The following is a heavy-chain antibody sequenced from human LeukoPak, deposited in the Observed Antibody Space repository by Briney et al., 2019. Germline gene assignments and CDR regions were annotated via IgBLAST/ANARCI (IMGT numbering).Heavy chain of an antibody. CDR1: GGSFSGYY. CDR2: ISGSGGST. J-gene: IGHJ4*02. Sequence: LSLTCAVYGGSFSGYYWSWVRQAPGKGLEWVSAISGSGGSTYYADSVKGRFIISRDTAKNSLYLQMNSLRAEDTAVYYCVRGMGGGVSNFDYWGQGTLVTVSS. D-gene: IGHD3-16*01. V-gene: IGHV3-11*04. CDR3: VRGMGGGVSNFDY.